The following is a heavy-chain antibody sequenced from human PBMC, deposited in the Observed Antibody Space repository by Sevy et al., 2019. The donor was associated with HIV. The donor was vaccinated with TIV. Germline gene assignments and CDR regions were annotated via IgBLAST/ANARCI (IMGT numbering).Heavy chain of an antibody. D-gene: IGHD2-8*01. V-gene: IGHV3-23*01. J-gene: IGHJ4*02. CDR3: AREGCTKPHDY. CDR2: FSFGCGKI. Sequence: GGSLRPSCAASGFTFSKYSMSWIRQTPGKGLEWVSTFSFGCGKINYADSVKGRFTISRDDSRNTLYLQMNSLRAEDTAIYYCAREGCTKPHDYWGQGTVVTVSS. CDR1: GFTFSKYS.